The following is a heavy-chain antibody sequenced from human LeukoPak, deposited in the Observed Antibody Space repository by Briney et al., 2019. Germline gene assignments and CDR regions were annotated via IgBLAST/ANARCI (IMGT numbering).Heavy chain of an antibody. J-gene: IGHJ4*02. CDR1: GYTFTSYG. Sequence: ASVKVSCKASGYTFTSYGISWVRQAPGQGLEWMGWIGAYNGNTNYAQKLQGRVTMTTDTSTSTAYMELRSLRSDDTAVYYCARDQAPRITMVRGVIGYWGQGTLVTVSS. CDR3: ARDQAPRITMVRGVIGY. CDR2: IGAYNGNT. V-gene: IGHV1-18*01. D-gene: IGHD3-10*01.